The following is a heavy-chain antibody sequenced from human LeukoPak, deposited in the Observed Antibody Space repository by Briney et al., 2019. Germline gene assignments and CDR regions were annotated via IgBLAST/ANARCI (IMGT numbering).Heavy chain of an antibody. V-gene: IGHV3-23*01. Sequence: PGGSLRLSWAASGFTFSTYAMSWVRQAPGKGLEWVSAISGSGGSTFNADSVKGRFTISRDNSKNTLFLQMNSLRAEDTAIYYCAKDHPSGYYFDYWGQGTLVTVSS. CDR2: ISGSGGST. CDR1: GFTFSTYA. J-gene: IGHJ4*02. CDR3: AKDHPSGYYFDY.